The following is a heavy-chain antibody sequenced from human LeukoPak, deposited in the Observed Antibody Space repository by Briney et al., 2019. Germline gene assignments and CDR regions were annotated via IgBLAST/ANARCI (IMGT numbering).Heavy chain of an antibody. CDR1: GFTFSSYA. CDR2: ISYDGSNK. Sequence: AGGSLRLSCAASGFTFSSYAMHWVRQAPGKGLEWVAVISYDGSNKYYADSVKGRFTISRDNSKNTLYLQMNSLRAEDTAVYYCARDRSGGGDFYHYWGQGILVTVSS. V-gene: IGHV3-30*04. CDR3: ARDRSGGGDFYHY. D-gene: IGHD2-21*02. J-gene: IGHJ4*02.